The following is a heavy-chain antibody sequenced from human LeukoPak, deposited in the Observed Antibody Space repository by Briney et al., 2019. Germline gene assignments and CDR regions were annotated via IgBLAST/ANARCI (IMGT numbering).Heavy chain of an antibody. CDR1: EFTFSNYW. J-gene: IGHJ3*02. Sequence: GGSLRLXCAASEFTFSNYWMHWVRQAPGKGLVWVSRINSDGSSTSYADSVKGRFTISRDNAKNTLYLQTNSLRVEDTAVYYCARGFTIFGVVNDGFDIWGQGTTVTVSS. V-gene: IGHV3-74*01. D-gene: IGHD3-3*01. CDR3: ARGFTIFGVVNDGFDI. CDR2: INSDGSST.